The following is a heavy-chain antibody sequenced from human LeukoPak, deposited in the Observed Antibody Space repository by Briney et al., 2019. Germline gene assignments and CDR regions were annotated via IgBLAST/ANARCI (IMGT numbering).Heavy chain of an antibody. CDR2: LNPNSVGT. CDR3: ARVPKYYYDSSGYYPD. CDR1: GYTFPCYY. V-gene: IGHV1-2*02. D-gene: IGHD3-22*01. Sequence: ASVKVSCHASGYTFPCYYMHWVRQAPGQGLEWMGLLNPNSVGTNYPQKFQGRVTMTRDTSIRTAYMELSRLRSDDTAVYYCARVPKYYYDSSGYYPDWSQGTLVTVST. J-gene: IGHJ4*02.